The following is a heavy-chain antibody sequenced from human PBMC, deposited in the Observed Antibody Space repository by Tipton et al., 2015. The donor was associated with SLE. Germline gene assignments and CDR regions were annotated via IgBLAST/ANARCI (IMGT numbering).Heavy chain of an antibody. D-gene: IGHD1-14*01. V-gene: IGHV4-39*01. J-gene: IGHJ4*02. CDR1: GGSISSSSYY. CDR2: IYYSGST. CDR3: ARYNSLFFDY. Sequence: TLSLTCTVSGGSISSSSYYWGWNRQPPGKGLEWIGGIYYSGSTYYNPSLKSRVTISVDTSKNQFSLRLTSLTAADTAVYYCARYNSLFFDYWGQGTLVTVPS.